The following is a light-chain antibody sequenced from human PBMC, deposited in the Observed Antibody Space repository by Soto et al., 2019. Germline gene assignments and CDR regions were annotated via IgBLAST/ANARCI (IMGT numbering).Light chain of an antibody. Sequence: QSVLTQPASVSGSPGQSITISCAGTGSDVGAYNLVSWYQQHPGKAPKLIIYEVTKRPSGVPNRFSGSKSGNTASLTVSGLQAEEEADYYCSSYAGSNTLGAFGTGTNVTVL. CDR3: SSYAGSNTLGA. CDR2: EVT. V-gene: IGLV2-23*02. CDR1: GSDVGAYNL. J-gene: IGLJ1*01.